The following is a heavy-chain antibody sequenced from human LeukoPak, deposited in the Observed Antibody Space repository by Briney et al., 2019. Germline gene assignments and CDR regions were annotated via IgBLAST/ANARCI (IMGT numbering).Heavy chain of an antibody. CDR1: GGTFSSYA. Sequence: ASVTVSCKASGGTFSSYAISWVRQAPAQGLEWMGGIIPIFGTANYEQKFQGRVTITTDESTSTAYLELSSLRSEDTAVYYCARGHYDFWSGYYLPPYSYYYYMDVWGKGTTVTVSS. D-gene: IGHD3-3*01. J-gene: IGHJ6*03. V-gene: IGHV1-69*05. CDR2: IIPIFGTA. CDR3: ARGHYDFWSGYYLPPYSYYYYMDV.